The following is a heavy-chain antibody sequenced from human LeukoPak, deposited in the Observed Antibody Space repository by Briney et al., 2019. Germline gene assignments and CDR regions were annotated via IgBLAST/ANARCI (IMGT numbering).Heavy chain of an antibody. CDR3: ARGNMSKPNYDFWSGYYNYYYYYYMDV. J-gene: IGHJ6*03. CDR2: IYYSGST. D-gene: IGHD3-3*01. V-gene: IGHV4-59*01. CDR1: GGSISSYY. Sequence: PSETLSLTCTVSGGSISSYYWSWIRQPPGKGLEWIGYIYYSGSTNYNPSLKSRVAISVDTSKNQFSLKLSSVTAADTAVYYCARGNMSKPNYDFWSGYYNYYYYYYMDVWGKGTTVTVSS.